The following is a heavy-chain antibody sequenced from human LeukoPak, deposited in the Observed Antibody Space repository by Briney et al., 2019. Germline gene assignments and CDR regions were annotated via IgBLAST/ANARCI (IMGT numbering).Heavy chain of an antibody. CDR2: IIPIFGTA. D-gene: IGHD2-21*02. CDR3: ARTAVVTAEHAFDI. V-gene: IGHV1-69*06. CDR1: GGTFRSYT. Sequence: EASVKVSCKASGGTFRSYTINWVRQAPGQGLEWMGGIIPIFGTATYAQKFQGRVTITADKSTSADRSTSTTYMELSSLRSEDTALYYCARTAVVTAEHAFDIWGQGTMVTVSS. J-gene: IGHJ3*02.